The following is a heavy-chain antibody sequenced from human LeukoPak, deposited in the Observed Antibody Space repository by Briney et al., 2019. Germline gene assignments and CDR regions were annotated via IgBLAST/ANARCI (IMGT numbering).Heavy chain of an antibody. Sequence: PGGSLRLSCSASGFAFTSSWMHWVRQAPGKGLVWVSRINSDGDITNYANSVKGRFTISRDNAKNTLYLQMDSLRAEDTAVFYCVRGDNAFDYWGQGTLVTVSS. CDR2: INSDGDIT. V-gene: IGHV3-74*01. J-gene: IGHJ4*02. CDR3: VRGDNAFDY. D-gene: IGHD1-1*01. CDR1: GFAFTSSW.